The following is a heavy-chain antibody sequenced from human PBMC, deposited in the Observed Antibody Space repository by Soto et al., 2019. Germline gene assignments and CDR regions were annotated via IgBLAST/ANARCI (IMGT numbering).Heavy chain of an antibody. Sequence: QVQLVESGGGVVQPGRSLRLSCAASGFTFSSYGMHWVRQAPGKGLEWVAVIWSDGSNKYYADSVKGRFTISRDNSKNTLYLQMNSLRAQDTAVYYCARGRYLAARGYFDYWGQGTLVTVSS. J-gene: IGHJ4*02. CDR1: GFTFSSYG. CDR2: IWSDGSNK. V-gene: IGHV3-33*01. CDR3: ARGRYLAARGYFDY. D-gene: IGHD6-6*01.